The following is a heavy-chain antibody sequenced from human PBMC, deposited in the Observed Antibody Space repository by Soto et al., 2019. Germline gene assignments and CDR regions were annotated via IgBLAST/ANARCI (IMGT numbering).Heavy chain of an antibody. Sequence: GGSLRLSCAASGFTFDNYAMSWVRQAPGKGLEWVSTISGSGGSTYYADSVKGRFTISRDSSKNTLWLQMNSLRAEDTAVYYCAKRLAATVTTHAFDYWGQGTLVTVSP. CDR1: GFTFDNYA. V-gene: IGHV3-23*01. D-gene: IGHD4-17*01. CDR2: ISGSGGST. J-gene: IGHJ4*02. CDR3: AKRLAATVTTHAFDY.